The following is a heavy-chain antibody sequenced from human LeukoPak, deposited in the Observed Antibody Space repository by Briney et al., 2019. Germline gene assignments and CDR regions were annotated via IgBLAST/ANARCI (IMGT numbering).Heavy chain of an antibody. Sequence: SETLSLTCTVSGGSISDYYWSWIRQPPGKGLEHIGYIYYSGSTYYNPSLKSRVTISVDTSKNQFSLKLSSVTAADTAVYYCARDPLLDYMDVWGKGTTVTVSS. D-gene: IGHD2-21*01. CDR3: ARDPLLDYMDV. J-gene: IGHJ6*03. CDR1: GGSISDYY. V-gene: IGHV4-59*12. CDR2: IYYSGST.